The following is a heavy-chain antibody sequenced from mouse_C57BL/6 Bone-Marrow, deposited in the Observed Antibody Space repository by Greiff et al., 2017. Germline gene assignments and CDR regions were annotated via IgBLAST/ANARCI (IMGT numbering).Heavy chain of an antibody. CDR3: VRDEDDGYCSFDAMDY. J-gene: IGHJ4*01. CDR1: GFTFTTYA. CDR2: IRSTSNNYAT. D-gene: IGHD2-3*01. V-gene: IGHV10-1*01. Sequence: EVQLVESGGGLVQPKGSLKLSCAASGFTFTTYAMNWVRQAPGQGLEWVARIRSTSNNYATYYADSVKDRFTISRDDSESMLYLQMNNLKAESTARYDCVRDEDDGYCSFDAMDYWGQGTSVTVSS.